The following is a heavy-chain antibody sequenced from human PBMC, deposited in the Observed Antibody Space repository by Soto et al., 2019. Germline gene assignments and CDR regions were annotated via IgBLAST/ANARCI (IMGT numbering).Heavy chain of an antibody. CDR1: GFSFSRDN. CDR2: ISSTTNYI. CDR3: ERESEDLTSNFDY. Sequence: GGSLRLSCAASGFSFSRDNMKWCLQAPGKGLEWVSSISSTTNYIYYGDSMKGRFTISRDNAKNSLYLEMNSVRAEDTAVYYCERESEDLTSNFDYWGQGTLVTVSS. J-gene: IGHJ4*02. V-gene: IGHV3-21*06.